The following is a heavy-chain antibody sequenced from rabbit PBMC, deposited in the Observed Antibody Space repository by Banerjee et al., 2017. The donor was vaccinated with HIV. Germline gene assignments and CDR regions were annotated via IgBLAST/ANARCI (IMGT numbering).Heavy chain of an antibody. CDR1: GFSFSSSYY. CDR3: ARDLAGVIGWNFGL. V-gene: IGHV1S45*01. CDR2: ISAGSSGTT. D-gene: IGHD4-1*01. J-gene: IGHJ4*01. Sequence: QEQLVESGGDLVQPEGSLTLTCTASGFSFSSSYYMCWVRQAPGKGLEWIGCISAGSSGTTYYASWAKGRFTISKTSSTTVTLQMTSLTAADTATYFCARDLAGVIGWNFGLWGQGTLVTVS.